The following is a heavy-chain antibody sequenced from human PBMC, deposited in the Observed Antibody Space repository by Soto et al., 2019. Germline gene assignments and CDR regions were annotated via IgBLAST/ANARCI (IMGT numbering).Heavy chain of an antibody. Sequence: QVQLVESGGGVVQPGRSLRLSCAASGFTFSSYGMHWVRQAPGKGLEWVAVISYDGSNKYYADSVKGRFAISRDNSKNTLYLQRNSLRAEDTGVYYCAKERTTVVTGYYFDYWGQGTLVTVSS. D-gene: IGHD4-17*01. CDR2: ISYDGSNK. J-gene: IGHJ4*02. CDR1: GFTFSSYG. V-gene: IGHV3-30*18. CDR3: AKERTTVVTGYYFDY.